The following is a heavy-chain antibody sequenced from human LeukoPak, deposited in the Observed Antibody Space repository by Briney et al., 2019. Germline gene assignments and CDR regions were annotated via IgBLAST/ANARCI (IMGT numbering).Heavy chain of an antibody. Sequence: GGSLRLSCAASGFTFSSYAMSWVRQAPGKGLEWVSAISGSGGSTYYADSVKGRFTISRDNSKNTLYLQMNSLRAEDTAVYYCAKGARLVRGVIGSFDYWGQGTLVTVSS. CDR2: ISGSGGST. CDR1: GFTFSSYA. V-gene: IGHV3-23*01. D-gene: IGHD3-10*01. CDR3: AKGARLVRGVIGSFDY. J-gene: IGHJ4*02.